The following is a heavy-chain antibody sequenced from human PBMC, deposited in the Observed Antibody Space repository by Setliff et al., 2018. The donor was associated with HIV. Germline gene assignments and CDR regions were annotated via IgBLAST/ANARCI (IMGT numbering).Heavy chain of an antibody. CDR3: ARSGGGDLHYFSYYMDV. V-gene: IGHV4-4*02. J-gene: IGHJ6*03. CDR2: VYHSGSA. D-gene: IGHD2-21*02. Sequence: NPSETLSLTSAVSGGSIISDYWWSWVRQTPGKGLEWIGEVYHSGSANYNPSLRSRLPISLDKSKNQFSLKMNSVTAADTALYYCARSGGGDLHYFSYYMDVWGKGTAVTVSS. CDR1: GGSIISDYW.